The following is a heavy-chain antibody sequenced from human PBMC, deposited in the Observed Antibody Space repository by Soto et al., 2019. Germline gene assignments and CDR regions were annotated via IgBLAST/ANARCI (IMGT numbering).Heavy chain of an antibody. V-gene: IGHV4-59*01. CDR2: IYYSGST. CDR1: GGSISSYY. D-gene: IGHD3-10*01. Sequence: SETLSLTCTVSGGSISSYYWSWIRQPPGKGLERIGYIYYSGSTNYNPSLKSRVTISVDTSKNQFSLKLSSVTAADTAVYYCARGWSGYYFDYWGQGTLVTVSS. CDR3: ARGWSGYYFDY. J-gene: IGHJ4*02.